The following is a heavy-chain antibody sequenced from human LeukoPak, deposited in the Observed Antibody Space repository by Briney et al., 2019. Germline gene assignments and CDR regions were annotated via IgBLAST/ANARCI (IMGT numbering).Heavy chain of an antibody. CDR2: IIPIPGIA. CDR1: GGTFSSYT. CDR3: ARDGYFDH. Sequence: SVKVSCKASGGTFSSYTISWVRQAPGQGLEWMGRIIPIPGIANYAQKLQGRVTMTTDTSTSTAYMELRSLASDDTAVYYCARDGYFDHWGQGTLVTVSS. J-gene: IGHJ4*02. V-gene: IGHV1-69*04.